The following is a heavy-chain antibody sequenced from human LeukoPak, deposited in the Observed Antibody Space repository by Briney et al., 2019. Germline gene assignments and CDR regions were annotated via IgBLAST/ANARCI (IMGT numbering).Heavy chain of an antibody. D-gene: IGHD6-13*01. CDR1: GGSISSYY. CDR3: ARSRVAAAGGFDY. CDR2: IYYSGST. J-gene: IGHJ4*02. V-gene: IGHV4-59*01. Sequence: SETLSLTCTVSGGSISSYYWSWIRLPPGKGLEWIGYIYYSGSTNYNPSLKSRVTISVDTSKNQFSLKLSSVTAADTAVYYCARSRVAAAGGFDYWGQGTLVTVSS.